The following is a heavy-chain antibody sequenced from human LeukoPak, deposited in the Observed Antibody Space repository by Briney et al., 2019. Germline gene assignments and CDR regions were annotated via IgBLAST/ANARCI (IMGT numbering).Heavy chain of an antibody. D-gene: IGHD3-10*01. J-gene: IGHJ4*02. CDR2: ISSSSSYI. CDR3: AKSDSGSYYNDPDY. V-gene: IGHV3-21*04. CDR1: GFTFSSYS. Sequence: GGSLRLSCAASGFTFSSYSMNWVRQAPGKGLEWVSSISSSSSYIYYADSVKGRFTISRDNAKNSLYLQMNSLRAEDTALYYCAKSDSGSYYNDPDYWGQGTLVTVSS.